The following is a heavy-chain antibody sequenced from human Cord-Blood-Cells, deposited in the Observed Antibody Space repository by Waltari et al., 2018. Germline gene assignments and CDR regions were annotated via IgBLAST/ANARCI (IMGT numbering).Heavy chain of an antibody. CDR1: GGSISSGGYY. CDR3: ASYYGSGPYYFDY. D-gene: IGHD3-10*01. J-gene: IGHJ4*02. Sequence: QVQLQESGPGLVKPSQTLSLTCTVSGGSISSGGYYWSWIRQHPGKGLGWIGYIYYSGSTYYNPSLKGRVTISGDTSKNQFSLKRSSGTAADTAVYYCASYYGSGPYYFDYWGQGTLVTVSS. V-gene: IGHV4-31*03. CDR2: IYYSGST.